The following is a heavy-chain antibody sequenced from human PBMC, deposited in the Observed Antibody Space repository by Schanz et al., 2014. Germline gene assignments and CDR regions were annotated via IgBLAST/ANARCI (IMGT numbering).Heavy chain of an antibody. CDR3: ARNIIATARAYET. CDR2: INVYNGDT. D-gene: IGHD6-13*01. J-gene: IGHJ3*02. Sequence: QVQLVQSGCEVKKPGASVKVSCKASGYTFPSYGISWVRQAPGQWLQWMGRINVYNGDTKFAKTFQDRVTLTTDRSTSTAYMALRSLRSEHRAVYYCARNIIATARAYETWGRGTEVAVSS. V-gene: IGHV1-18*04. CDR1: GYTFPSYG.